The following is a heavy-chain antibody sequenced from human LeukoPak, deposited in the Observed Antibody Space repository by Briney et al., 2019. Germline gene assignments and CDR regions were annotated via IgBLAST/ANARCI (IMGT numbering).Heavy chain of an antibody. CDR2: INTDGSST. J-gene: IGHJ4*02. Sequence: GGSLRLSCEASGFTFRDYWMHWVRQAPGKGLVWVARINTDGSSTNYADSVKGRFTISRDNARNTAFLQMNSLRAEDTAVYYCARRRDGYTWGQGTLVTVSS. CDR1: GFTFRDYW. CDR3: ARRRDGYT. D-gene: IGHD5-24*01. V-gene: IGHV3-74*01.